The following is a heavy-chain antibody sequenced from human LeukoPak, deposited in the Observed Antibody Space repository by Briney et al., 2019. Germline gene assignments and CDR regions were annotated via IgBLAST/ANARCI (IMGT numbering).Heavy chain of an antibody. D-gene: IGHD2-8*01. J-gene: IGHJ6*03. V-gene: IGHV3-23*01. CDR2: ISTGDGGT. CDR3: AKEPANILANFYAYYMDS. CDR1: GFTFSNCA. Sequence: LGGSLRVSCAASGFTFSNCAMNWVRQAPGKGLEWVSVISTGDGGTFYADSVKGRFTISRDNSKNTVYLQLNSLRAEDTATYFCAKEPANILANFYAYYMDSWGKGTTVTVSS.